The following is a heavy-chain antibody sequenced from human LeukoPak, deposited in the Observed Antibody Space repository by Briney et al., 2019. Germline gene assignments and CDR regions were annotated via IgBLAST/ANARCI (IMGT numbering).Heavy chain of an antibody. D-gene: IGHD2-15*01. Sequence: SVKVSCKASGGSFSNYSISWVRQAPGQGLEWMGGIIPIYGTANYAQKFQGRVTITADKSTSTAYMELSSLRSEDTAVYYCARSERGYCSGGSCLREDYWGQGTLVTVSS. CDR2: IIPIYGTA. CDR1: GGSFSNYS. J-gene: IGHJ4*02. V-gene: IGHV1-69*06. CDR3: ARSERGYCSGGSCLREDY.